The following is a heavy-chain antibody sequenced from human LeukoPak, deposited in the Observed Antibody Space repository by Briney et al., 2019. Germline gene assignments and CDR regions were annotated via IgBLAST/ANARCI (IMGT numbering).Heavy chain of an antibody. Sequence: GGSLRLSCAASGFTFTDYWIHWVRQAPGKGLVWVSRIDSDGSTRNYADSVDGRFTISRDNAKNTVYLQMRSLRAEVTAVYYCVRGWVSSDITLNWGQGIMVTVSS. V-gene: IGHV3-74*01. CDR2: IDSDGSTR. D-gene: IGHD3-22*01. J-gene: IGHJ3*01. CDR3: VRGWVSSDITLN. CDR1: GFTFTDYW.